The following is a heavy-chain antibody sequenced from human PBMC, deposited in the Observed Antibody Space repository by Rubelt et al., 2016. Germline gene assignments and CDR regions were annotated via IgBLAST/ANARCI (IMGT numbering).Heavy chain of an antibody. CDR3: GGESTTGRPDAVDS. CDR2: IYYSGST. V-gene: IGHV4-31*03. CDR1: GGSISTGGYY. Sequence: QVQLRESGPGLVKPSQTLSLTCSVSGGSISTGGYYWSWIRQHPAKGLEWIGYIYYSGSTYYSPSLRSRVTLSVDTSRHQFSLKLNAGAVADTDRYYGGGESTTGRPDAVDSWGEGTMVTVAA. J-gene: IGHJ3*02. D-gene: IGHD1-14*01.